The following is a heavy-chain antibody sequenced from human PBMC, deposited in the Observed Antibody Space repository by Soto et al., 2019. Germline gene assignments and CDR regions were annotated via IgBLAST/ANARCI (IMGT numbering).Heavy chain of an antibody. J-gene: IGHJ4*02. CDR1: GFTFSSYA. V-gene: IGHV3-30-3*01. D-gene: IGHD5-18*01. CDR3: VRETYSAIYFDS. Sequence: PGGSLRLSCAASGFTFSSYAMHWVRQAPGKGLEWVAVISYYGSNKYYADSVKGRFTISRDNSENTLYLQINSLRGDDTAVYYCVRETYSAIYFDSWGQGTPVTVSS. CDR2: ISYYGSNK.